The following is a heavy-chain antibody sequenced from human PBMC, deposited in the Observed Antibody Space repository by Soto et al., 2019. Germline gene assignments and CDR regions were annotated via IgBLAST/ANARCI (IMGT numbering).Heavy chain of an antibody. CDR1: GFTFSSYW. D-gene: IGHD1-20*01. J-gene: IGHJ4*02. V-gene: IGHV3-74*01. CDR2: INSDGSNT. CDR3: AREYNWNQFDY. Sequence: PGGSLRLSCAASGFTFSSYWMHWVRQAPGKGLVWVSRINSDGSNTNYADSVKGRFTISRDNAKNTLYLQMNSLRAEDTAVYYCAREYNWNQFDYWGQGTLVTVSS.